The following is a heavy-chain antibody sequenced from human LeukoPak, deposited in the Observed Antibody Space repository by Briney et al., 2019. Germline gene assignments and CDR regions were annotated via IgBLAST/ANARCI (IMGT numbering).Heavy chain of an antibody. D-gene: IGHD6-13*01. CDR3: ARLKGLVPDWFDP. CDR1: GGSFSGYY. CDR2: IYYSGST. J-gene: IGHJ5*02. Sequence: PSETLSLTCAVYGGSFSGYYWSWIRQPPGKGLEWIGSIYYSGSTYYNPSLKSRVTISVDTSKNQFSLKLSSVTAADTAVYYCARLKGLVPDWFDPWGQGTLVTVSS. V-gene: IGHV4-34*01.